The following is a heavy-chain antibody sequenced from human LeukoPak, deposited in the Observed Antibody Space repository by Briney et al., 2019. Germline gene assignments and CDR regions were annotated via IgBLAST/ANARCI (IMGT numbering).Heavy chain of an antibody. CDR3: ARPALGYCSSTSCHYGYMDV. Sequence: PSETLSLTCTVSGGSISSSSYYWGWIRQPPGKGLEWIGSIYYSGSTYYNPSLKSRVTISVDTSKNQFSLKLSSVTAADTAVHYCARPALGYCSSTSCHYGYMDVWGKGTTVTVSS. CDR1: GGSISSSSYY. J-gene: IGHJ6*03. D-gene: IGHD2-2*01. CDR2: IYYSGST. V-gene: IGHV4-39*01.